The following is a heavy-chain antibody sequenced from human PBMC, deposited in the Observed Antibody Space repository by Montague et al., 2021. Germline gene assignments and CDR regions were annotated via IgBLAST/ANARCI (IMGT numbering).Heavy chain of an antibody. J-gene: IGHJ4*02. CDR3: ARNPAYGALDY. V-gene: IGHV3-7*03. CDR2: VNPDGSQV. CDR1: GLIFSHSW. Sequence: SLRLSFSASGLIFSHSWMAWVRLPPGKGLEWVAGVNPDGSQVGYVESVKGRFTVSEDNAKNSLFLQMNSLRGDDTALYYCARNPAYGALDYWGQGTRVTVSS. D-gene: IGHD4/OR15-4a*01.